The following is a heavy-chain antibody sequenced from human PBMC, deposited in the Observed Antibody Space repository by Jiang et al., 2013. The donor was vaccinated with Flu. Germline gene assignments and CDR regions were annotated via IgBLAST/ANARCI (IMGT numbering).Heavy chain of an antibody. J-gene: IGHJ6*03. CDR1: GGSISSGDYY. CDR3: AREYRYYYYMDV. Sequence: GPGLVKPSQTLSLTCTVSGGSISSGDYYWTWIRQPPGKGLEWIGYIYYSGSTYYNPSLKSRVTMSVDTSKNQFSLKLSSVTAADTAVYYCAREYRYYYYMDVWGKGTTVTVSS. V-gene: IGHV4-30-4*01. CDR2: IYYSGST. D-gene: IGHD3-16*02.